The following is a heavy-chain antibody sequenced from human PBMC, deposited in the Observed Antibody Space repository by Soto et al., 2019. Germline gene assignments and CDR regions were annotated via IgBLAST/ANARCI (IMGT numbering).Heavy chain of an antibody. CDR2: IVMDGSQQ. CDR3: ARDDEYDDNCFDY. V-gene: IGHV3-33*05. D-gene: IGHD3-16*01. J-gene: IGHJ4*02. CDR1: GSTFSNHG. Sequence: QVQLVESGGGVVQPGWSLRLSCAASGSTFSNHGMHWVRQAPGKGLEWVAVIVMDGSQQHYADSLKGRFTISRDNSKNTLYLQMNSLRAEDTGVYYCARDDEYDDNCFDYWGQGTLVSVSS.